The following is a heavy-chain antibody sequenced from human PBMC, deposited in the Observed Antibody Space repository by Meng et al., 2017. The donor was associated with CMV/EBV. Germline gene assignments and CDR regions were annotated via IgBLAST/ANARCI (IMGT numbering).Heavy chain of an antibody. CDR1: GFPFSPCA. Sequence: GGSLRLSCATSGFPFSPCAMSWVRQAPGQGLEWVSTITSSGDTIYYADSVKGRFTISRDNSRNILFLQMNSLRAEDTALYYCARDREDITLDYWGQGTLVTVSS. J-gene: IGHJ4*02. CDR3: ARDREDITLDY. CDR2: ITSSGDTI. V-gene: IGHV3-23*01. D-gene: IGHD2-15*01.